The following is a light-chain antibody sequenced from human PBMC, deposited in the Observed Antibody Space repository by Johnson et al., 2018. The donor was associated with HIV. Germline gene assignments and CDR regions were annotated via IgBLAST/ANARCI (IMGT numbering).Light chain of an antibody. CDR2: DNN. CDR1: SSNIGNNY. CDR3: GTWDSSLSVYV. Sequence: QSVLTQPPSVSAAPGQKVTISCSGSSSNIGNNYVSWYQQLPGTAPKLLIYDNNKRPSGIPDRFSGSKSGTSATLALTGLQTGDEADYYCGTWDSSLSVYVFGTGTKVSVL. J-gene: IGLJ1*01. V-gene: IGLV1-51*01.